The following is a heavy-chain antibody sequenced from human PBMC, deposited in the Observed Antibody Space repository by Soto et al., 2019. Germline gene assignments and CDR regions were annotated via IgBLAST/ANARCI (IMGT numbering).Heavy chain of an antibody. CDR3: ARDSATLGAFDI. CDR1: GGSISSGAYY. J-gene: IGHJ3*02. CDR2: IYSSGST. V-gene: IGHV4-31*03. D-gene: IGHD2-15*01. Sequence: QVQLQESGPGLVKPSETLSLTCTVSGGSISSGAYYWTWIRQHPGKGLEWIGYIYSSGSTYYNPSLKSRVTISVDTSKNHFSLKLSSVTAADTAVYYCARDSATLGAFDIWGQGTMVTVSS.